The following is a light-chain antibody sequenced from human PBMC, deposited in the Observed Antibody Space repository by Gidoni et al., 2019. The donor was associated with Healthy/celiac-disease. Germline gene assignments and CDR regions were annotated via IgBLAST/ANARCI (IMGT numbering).Light chain of an antibody. V-gene: IGKV3-15*01. J-gene: IGKJ1*01. CDR2: GAS. CDR1: QSVNSN. Sequence: EIVMTQSPATLSVSPGERATLSCRASQSVNSNLAWYQQKPGQAPRLLIYGASTRATGIPARFSGSGSGTEFTLTVNSLQSEDFAVYYCQQYNNWTFGQGTKVEIK. CDR3: QQYNNWT.